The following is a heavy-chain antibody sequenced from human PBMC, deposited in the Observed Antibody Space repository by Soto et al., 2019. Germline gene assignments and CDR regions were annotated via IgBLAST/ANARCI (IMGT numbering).Heavy chain of an antibody. CDR3: AKGGNIAVVVADYGMDV. J-gene: IGHJ6*02. CDR1: GYTFTNFA. V-gene: IGHV1-3*01. CDR2: INAGNGNT. Sequence: QVQLVQSGAEVKKPGASVKVSCKASGYTFTNFAMHWVRQAPGKRLEWMGWINAGNGNTKYSQKFQDRVTITRDTSASTAYMELSSLRSEDTAVYYCAKGGNIAVVVADYGMDVWGQGTTVTVSS. D-gene: IGHD2-15*01.